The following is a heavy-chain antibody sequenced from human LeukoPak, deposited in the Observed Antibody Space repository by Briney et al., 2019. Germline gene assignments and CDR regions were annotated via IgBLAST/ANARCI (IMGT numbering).Heavy chain of an antibody. CDR3: ARAGHNSNSGGYDF. D-gene: IGHD3-22*01. Sequence: ATVKVSCKPSGYTFIDHYLHWVRQAPGQGLESLGWIDPDTGDTNYPQKFQGRVTMTRDTSSSTAYMELNRLRSDDTAVYYCARAGHNSNSGGYDFWGLGTLVTVSS. J-gene: IGHJ4*02. CDR1: GYTFIDHY. CDR2: IDPDTGDT. V-gene: IGHV1-2*02.